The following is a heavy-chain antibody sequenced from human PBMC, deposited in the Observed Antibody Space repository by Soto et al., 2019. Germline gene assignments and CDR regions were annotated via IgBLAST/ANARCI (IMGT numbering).Heavy chain of an antibody. CDR1: GGSVSSGSYY. J-gene: IGHJ3*02. CDR3: ASYYCSGTSCRPWAFEI. CDR2: IYYSGST. Sequence: SETLSLTCTVSGGSVSSGSYYWSWIRQPPGKGLEWIGYIYYSGSTNYNPSLKSRVTISVDTSKNQFSLKLSSVTAADTAVYYCASYYCSGTSCRPWAFEIWGQGTMVTVSS. D-gene: IGHD2-2*01. V-gene: IGHV4-61*01.